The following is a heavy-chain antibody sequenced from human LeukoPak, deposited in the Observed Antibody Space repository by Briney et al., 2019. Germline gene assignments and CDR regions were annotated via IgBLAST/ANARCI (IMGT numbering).Heavy chain of an antibody. CDR1: GFSLTTYG. CDR3: ARDGGSGIDY. CDR2: IWYDGSRK. Sequence: GGSLRLSCAASGFSLTTYGTHWLRQAPGKGLEWVAVIWYDGSRKFYGDSVKGRFTVSRDTFENTMYLQMNSLRVEDTAVYYCARDGGSGIDYWGQGTLVAVSS. V-gene: IGHV3-33*01. D-gene: IGHD3-10*01. J-gene: IGHJ4*02.